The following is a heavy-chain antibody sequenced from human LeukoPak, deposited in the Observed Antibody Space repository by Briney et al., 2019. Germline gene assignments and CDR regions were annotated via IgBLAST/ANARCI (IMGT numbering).Heavy chain of an antibody. CDR1: GFTFSSYG. V-gene: IGHV3-33*01. Sequence: GGSLRLSCAASGFTFSSYGMHWVRQAPGKGLEWVAAIWYDGSNKYYADSVKGRFTISRDNSKNTLYLQMNSLRAEDSAVYYCARAFGGWYFDYWGQGTLVTVSS. D-gene: IGHD6-19*01. CDR2: IWYDGSNK. CDR3: ARAFGGWYFDY. J-gene: IGHJ4*02.